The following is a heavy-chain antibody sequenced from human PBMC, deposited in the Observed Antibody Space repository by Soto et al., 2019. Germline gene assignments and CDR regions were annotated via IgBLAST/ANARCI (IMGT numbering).Heavy chain of an antibody. CDR1: GFTFSSYG. D-gene: IGHD2-2*01. CDR2: IWYDGSNK. Sequence: GGSLRLSCAASGFTFSSYGMHWVRQAPGKGLEWVAVIWYDGSNKYYADSVKGRFTISRDNSKNTLYLQMNSLRAEDTAVYYCARVASGGYCSSTSCWLRGNYYYYYYMDVWGKGTTVTVSS. V-gene: IGHV3-33*01. J-gene: IGHJ6*03. CDR3: ARVASGGYCSSTSCWLRGNYYYYYYMDV.